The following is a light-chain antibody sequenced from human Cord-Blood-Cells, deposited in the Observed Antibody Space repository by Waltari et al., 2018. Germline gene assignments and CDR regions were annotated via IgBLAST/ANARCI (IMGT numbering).Light chain of an antibody. J-gene: IGKJ3*01. CDR3: QQRSNWPPT. V-gene: IGKV3-11*01. CDR1: QSVSSY. CDR2: DAS. Sequence: EIVLTQSPATLSLSPGERATLSCRASQSVSSYLAWYQQKPGQAPRLLIYDASNRSTGIPARCSGSGSGTDFTLTSSSLEPEDCAVYYCQQRSNWPPTFGPGTKVDIK.